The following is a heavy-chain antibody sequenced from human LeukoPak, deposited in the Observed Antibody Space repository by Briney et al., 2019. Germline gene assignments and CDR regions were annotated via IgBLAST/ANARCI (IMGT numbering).Heavy chain of an antibody. Sequence: SETLSLTCAVYGGSFSGYYWSWIRQPPGKGLEWIGEINHSGSTNYNPSLKSRVTISVDTSKNQFSLKLSSVTAADTAVYYCARGSVGNLKYYDFWSGYPNYYYYYGMDVWGQGTTVTVSS. CDR2: INHSGST. D-gene: IGHD3-3*01. CDR1: GGSFSGYY. V-gene: IGHV4-34*01. CDR3: ARGSVGNLKYYDFWSGYPNYYYYYGMDV. J-gene: IGHJ6*02.